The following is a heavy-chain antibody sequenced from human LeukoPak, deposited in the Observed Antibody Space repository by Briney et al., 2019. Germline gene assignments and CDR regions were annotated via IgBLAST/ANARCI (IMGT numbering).Heavy chain of an antibody. V-gene: IGHV3-20*04. D-gene: IGHD5-12*01. CDR2: INCNGGST. Sequence: GGSLRLSCAASGFTFDDYGMSWVRQAPGKGLEWVSGINCNGGSTGYADSVKGRFTISTDNAKNSLSLQMISLRTEDPALYYSARDSGSGWFDPWGQGTLVTVSS. J-gene: IGHJ5*02. CDR3: ARDSGSGWFDP. CDR1: GFTFDDYG.